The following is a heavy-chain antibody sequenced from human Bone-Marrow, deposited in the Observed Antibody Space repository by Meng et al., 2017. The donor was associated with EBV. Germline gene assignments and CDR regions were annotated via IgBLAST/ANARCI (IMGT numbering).Heavy chain of an antibody. D-gene: IGHD4-17*01. CDR3: ARETGDRDY. CDR2: IYYSGST. J-gene: IGHJ4*02. V-gene: IGHV4-39*07. Sequence: QLQLPESGPGLGKPSETLSLTGTVSGGSISSSSYYWGWIRQPPGKGLEWIGSIYYSGSTYYNPSLKSRVTISVDTSKNQFSLKLSSVTAADTAVYYCARETGDRDYWGQGTLVTVSS. CDR1: GGSISSSSYY.